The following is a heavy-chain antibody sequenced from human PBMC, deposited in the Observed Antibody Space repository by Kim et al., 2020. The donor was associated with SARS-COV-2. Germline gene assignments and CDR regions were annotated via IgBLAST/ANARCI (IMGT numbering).Heavy chain of an antibody. CDR2: ISGRHDRP. V-gene: IGHV3-23*01. Sequence: GSLRLSCTASGFIFVNYAMVWVRQAPGKGLEWVSLISGRHDRPYYADSVKGRFTISRDDSQNTLSLQMNSLRVDDTAVYFCARPPGGAPAWNFDLWGHGTLVTVSS. CDR1: GFIFVNYA. J-gene: IGHJ2*01. CDR3: ARPPGGAPAWNFDL. D-gene: IGHD2-2*01.